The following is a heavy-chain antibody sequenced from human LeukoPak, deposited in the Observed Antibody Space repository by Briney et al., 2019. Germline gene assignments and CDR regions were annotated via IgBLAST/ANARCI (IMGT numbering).Heavy chain of an antibody. CDR1: GFTFSSYA. J-gene: IGHJ3*02. D-gene: IGHD5-18*01. Sequence: PGGSLRLSCAASGFTFSSYAMSWVRQAPGKGLEWVSAISGSGGSTYYADSVKGRFTISRDNAKNSLYLQMNSLRAEDTALYYCAKVSDTAMVPWGPTYAFDIWGQGTMVTVSS. CDR3: AKVSDTAMVPWGPTYAFDI. V-gene: IGHV3-23*01. CDR2: ISGSGGST.